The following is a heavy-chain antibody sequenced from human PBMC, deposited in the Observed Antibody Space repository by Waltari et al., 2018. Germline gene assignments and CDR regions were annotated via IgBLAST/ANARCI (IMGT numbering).Heavy chain of an antibody. CDR3: ARAQQLNYGMDV. J-gene: IGHJ6*02. CDR2: IGTAGDT. V-gene: IGHV3-13*01. Sequence: EVQLVESGGGLVQPGGSLRLSCAASGFTFSSYDMHWVRQATGKGWEGVSAIGTAGDTYYPGSVKGRFTISRENAKNSLYLQMNSLRAGDTAVYYCARAQQLNYGMDVWGQGTTVTVSS. D-gene: IGHD6-13*01. CDR1: GFTFSSYD.